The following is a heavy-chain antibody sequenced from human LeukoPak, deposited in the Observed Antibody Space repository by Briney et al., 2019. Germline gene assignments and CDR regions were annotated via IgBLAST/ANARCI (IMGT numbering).Heavy chain of an antibody. D-gene: IGHD5-12*01. CDR2: IKQDGSET. J-gene: IGHJ4*02. V-gene: IGHV3-7*01. Sequence: PGGSLRLSCAASAFTFSSYWMSWVRQAPGKGLEWVANIKQDGSETYYVDSVKGRFTISRDNAKNSLYLQMNSLRAEDTAVYYCARDRRGYSGYESYFDYWGQGTLVTVSS. CDR3: ARDRRGYSGYESYFDY. CDR1: AFTFSSYW.